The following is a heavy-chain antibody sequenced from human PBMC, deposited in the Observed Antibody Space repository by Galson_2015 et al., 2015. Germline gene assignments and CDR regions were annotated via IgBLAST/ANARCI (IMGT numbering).Heavy chain of an antibody. V-gene: IGHV3-33*01. CDR2: IWYDGSNK. Sequence: SLRLSCAASGFTFSSYGMHWVRQAPGKGLEWVAVIWYDGSNKYYADSVKGRFTISRDYSKNTLYLQMNSLRAEDTAVYYCVRQYSSGRMGFDYWGQGTLVTVSS. CDR1: GFTFSSYG. CDR3: VRQYSSGRMGFDY. D-gene: IGHD6-19*01. J-gene: IGHJ4*02.